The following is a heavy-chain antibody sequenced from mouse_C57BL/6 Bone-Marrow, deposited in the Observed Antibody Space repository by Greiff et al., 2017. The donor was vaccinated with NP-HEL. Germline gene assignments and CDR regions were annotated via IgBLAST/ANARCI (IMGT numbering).Heavy chain of an antibody. D-gene: IGHD2-5*01. CDR1: GFSLTSYG. V-gene: IGHV2-6*01. CDR3: AKPGSNGFAY. Sequence: VKLMESGPGLVAPSQSLSITCTVSGFSLTSYGVDWVRQSPGKGLEWLGVIWGVGSTNYNSALKSRLSISKDNSKSQVFLKLNSLQTDDTATYYCAKPGSNGFAYWGQGTLVTVSA. J-gene: IGHJ3*01. CDR2: IWGVGST.